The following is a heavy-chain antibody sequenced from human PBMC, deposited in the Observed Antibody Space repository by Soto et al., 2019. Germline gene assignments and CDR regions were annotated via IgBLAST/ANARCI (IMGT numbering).Heavy chain of an antibody. V-gene: IGHV4-31*03. CDR1: GFSISSGGYY. D-gene: IGHD6-25*01. CDR2: IYYSGST. Sequence: PSETLSLTSTVSGFSISSGGYYWSWIRQHPGKGLEWIGYIYYSGSTYYNPSLKSRVTISVDTSKNQFSLKLSSVTAADTAVYYCARPHGGSSGWDNWFDPWGQGTLVTVSS. CDR3: ARPHGGSSGWDNWFDP. J-gene: IGHJ5*02.